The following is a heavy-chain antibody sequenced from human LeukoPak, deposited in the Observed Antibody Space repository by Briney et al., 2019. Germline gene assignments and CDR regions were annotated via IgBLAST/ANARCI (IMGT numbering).Heavy chain of an antibody. CDR1: GGSFSGYY. CDR3: AKGLAVRGVRVLSL. J-gene: IGHJ4*02. Sequence: SETLSLTCAVYGGSFSGYYWSWIRQPPGKGLEWIGEINHSGSTNYNPSLKSRVTISVDTSKNQFSLKLSSVTAADTAVYYCAKGLAVRGVRVLSLWGQGTLLSVSS. V-gene: IGHV4-34*01. D-gene: IGHD3-10*01. CDR2: INHSGST.